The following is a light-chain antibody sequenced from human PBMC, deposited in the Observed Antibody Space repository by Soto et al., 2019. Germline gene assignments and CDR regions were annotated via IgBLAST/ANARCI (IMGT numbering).Light chain of an antibody. Sequence: QMTQAQRSLSASVGEKIISTCRASRDVGSDVSWYQQKPGQAPKLLIYAASNLYTGVPSRFSGSGSGTEFTLTISSLQPDDFATYYCQAYNSYSEAVGQRTRLEI. CDR3: QAYNSYSEA. V-gene: IGKV1-17*01. J-gene: IGKJ5*01. CDR2: AAS. CDR1: RDVGSD.